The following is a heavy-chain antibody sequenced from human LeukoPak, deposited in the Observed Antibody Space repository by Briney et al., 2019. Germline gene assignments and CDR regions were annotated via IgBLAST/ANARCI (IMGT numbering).Heavy chain of an antibody. V-gene: IGHV1-2*02. Sequence: GASVKVSCTSSGYTFTGYNMHWVRQAPGQGHGWVGWINTNSGGTNYAQKFQGRVTITRDTSASTAYMELSSLRSEDTAVYYCARDQGWLRLEGYYYGMDVWGQGTTVTVSS. CDR3: ARDQGWLRLEGYYYGMDV. D-gene: IGHD5-12*01. J-gene: IGHJ6*02. CDR2: INTNSGGT. CDR1: GYTFTGYN.